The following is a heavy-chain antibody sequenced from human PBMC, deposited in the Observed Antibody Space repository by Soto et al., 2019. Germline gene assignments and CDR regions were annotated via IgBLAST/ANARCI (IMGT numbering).Heavy chain of an antibody. Sequence: PSETLSLTCTVSGGSISSGGYYWSGIRQHPGKGLEWIGYIYYSGSTYYNPSLKSRVTISVDTSKNQFSLKLSSVTAADTAVYYCARALKGLTAFDIWGQGTMITVSS. CDR3: ARALKGLTAFDI. CDR1: GGSISSGGYY. D-gene: IGHD2-8*01. CDR2: IYYSGST. J-gene: IGHJ3*02. V-gene: IGHV4-31*03.